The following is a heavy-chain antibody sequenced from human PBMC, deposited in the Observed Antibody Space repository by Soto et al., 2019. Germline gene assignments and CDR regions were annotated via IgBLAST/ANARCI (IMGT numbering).Heavy chain of an antibody. D-gene: IGHD1-20*01. V-gene: IGHV5-10-1*01. CDR2: IDPSDSYT. J-gene: IGHJ5*02. CDR3: ARNNPPKISLDLTRVNLLDP. Sequence: GESLKISCKGSGSSFTGYWITWVRQMPGKGLELMGKIDPSDSYTDYSPSLQGHVTTSPDKSISTAYLQWNSLKASETAVYYCARNNPPKISLDLTRVNLLDPWSQGTPVIVAS. CDR1: GSSFTGYW.